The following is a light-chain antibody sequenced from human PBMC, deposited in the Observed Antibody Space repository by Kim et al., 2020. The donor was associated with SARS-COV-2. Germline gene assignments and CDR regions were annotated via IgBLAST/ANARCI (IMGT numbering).Light chain of an antibody. J-gene: IGLJ1*01. Sequence: ELTQPPSVSVSPGQTASITCSGDKLGDKYACWYQQKPGQSPVLVIYQDIKRPSGIPERFSGSNSGNTATLTISGTQAMDEADYYCQAWDSSTYYVFGTGTKVTVL. CDR3: QAWDSSTYYV. CDR2: QDI. CDR1: KLGDKY. V-gene: IGLV3-1*01.